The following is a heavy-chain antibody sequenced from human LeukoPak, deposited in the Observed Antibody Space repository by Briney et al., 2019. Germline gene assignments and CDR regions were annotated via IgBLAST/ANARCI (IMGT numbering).Heavy chain of an antibody. Sequence: PGGSLRPSCAASGFTVSSNYMSWVRQAPGKGLEWVSVIYIGGSTYYADSVKGRFTISRDISKNTLFLQMNSLRAGDTAVYYCARGTVTMVDYWGQGTLVTVSS. CDR3: ARGTVTMVDY. CDR2: IYIGGST. V-gene: IGHV3-53*01. D-gene: IGHD3-10*01. J-gene: IGHJ4*02. CDR1: GFTVSSNY.